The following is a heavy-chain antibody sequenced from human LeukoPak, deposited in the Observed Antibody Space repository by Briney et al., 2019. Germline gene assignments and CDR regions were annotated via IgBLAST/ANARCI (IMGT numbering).Heavy chain of an antibody. CDR1: GFPFSNYW. J-gene: IGHJ4*02. Sequence: GGSLRLSCAASGFPFSNYWMNWVRQAPGNALEWVAYIRKAGGETYYVDSVKGRFTISRDNAKNSLYLQMNSLRAEDTAVYYCARHTSGQPFDYWGQGTLVTVFS. D-gene: IGHD6-19*01. V-gene: IGHV3-7*03. CDR3: ARHTSGQPFDY. CDR2: IRKAGGET.